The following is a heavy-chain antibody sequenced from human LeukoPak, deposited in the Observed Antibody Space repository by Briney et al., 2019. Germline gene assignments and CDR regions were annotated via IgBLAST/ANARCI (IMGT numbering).Heavy chain of an antibody. J-gene: IGHJ4*02. Sequence: SETLSLTCTVSGGSISSGDYYWSWIRQPPGKGLEWIGYIYYSGSTYYNPSLKSRVTISVDTSKNQFSLKLSSVTAADTAVYYCAREVSRWPYYFDYGGQGTLVTVSS. CDR1: GGSISSGDYY. CDR2: IYYSGST. D-gene: IGHD4-23*01. CDR3: AREVSRWPYYFDY. V-gene: IGHV4-30-4*01.